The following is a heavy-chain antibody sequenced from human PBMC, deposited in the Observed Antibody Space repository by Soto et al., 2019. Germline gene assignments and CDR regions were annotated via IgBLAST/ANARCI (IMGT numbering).Heavy chain of an antibody. V-gene: IGHV3-7*03. J-gene: IGHJ4*01. CDR2: ISPEGSEK. CDR3: ARARIDY. CDR1: GFIFSDYW. Sequence: EVQLVESGGGLVQPGGSLRLSCAVSGFIFSDYWMTWVRQAPGKGLEWVATISPEGSEKYYVDSLKGRFTISRDNAKNSLYLQMISLRAADTALYYCARARIDYCGRGTLITVSS.